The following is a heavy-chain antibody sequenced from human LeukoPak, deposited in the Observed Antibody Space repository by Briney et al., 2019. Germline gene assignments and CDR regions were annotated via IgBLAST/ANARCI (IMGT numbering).Heavy chain of an antibody. CDR2: INPSGGST. D-gene: IGHD6-13*01. Sequence: ASVKVSCKASGYTFTSYYMHWVRQAPGQGLEWMGIINPSGGSTSYAQKFQGRVTMTRDTSTSTVYMELSSPRSEDTAVYYCAREGSSWFQFDHWGQGTLVTVSS. CDR1: GYTFTSYY. V-gene: IGHV1-46*01. J-gene: IGHJ4*02. CDR3: AREGSSWFQFDH.